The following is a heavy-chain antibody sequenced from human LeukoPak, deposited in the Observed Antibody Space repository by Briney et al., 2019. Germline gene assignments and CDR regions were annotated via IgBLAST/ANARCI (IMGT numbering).Heavy chain of an antibody. V-gene: IGHV4-61*02. CDR1: GGSISSGSYY. CDR3: ARMYSGSYFSYFDY. J-gene: IGHJ4*02. Sequence: SETLSLTCTVSGGSISSGSYYWSWIRQPAGKGLEWIGRIYTSGSTNYNPSLKSRVTISVDTSKNQFSLKLSSVTAADTAVYYCARMYSGSYFSYFDYWGQGTLVTVSS. D-gene: IGHD1-26*01. CDR2: IYTSGST.